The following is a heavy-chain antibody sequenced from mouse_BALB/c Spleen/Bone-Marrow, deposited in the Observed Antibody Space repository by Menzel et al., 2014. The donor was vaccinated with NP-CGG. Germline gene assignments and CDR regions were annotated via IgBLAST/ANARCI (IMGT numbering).Heavy chain of an antibody. D-gene: IGHD2-14*01. V-gene: IGHV1-4*01. CDR2: INPSSGYT. CDR1: GYTFTSYT. J-gene: IGHJ3*01. CDR3: ARAAYYRYDEGAWFAY. Sequence: VKVVESGAELARPGASVKMSCKASGYTFTSYTMHWVKQRPGQGLEWIGYINPSSGYTNYNQKFKVKATLTADKSSSTAYMQLSSLTSEDSAVYYCARAAYYRYDEGAWFAYWGQGALVTVSA.